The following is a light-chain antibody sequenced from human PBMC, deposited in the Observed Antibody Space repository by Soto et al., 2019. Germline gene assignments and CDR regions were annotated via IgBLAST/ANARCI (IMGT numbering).Light chain of an antibody. J-gene: IGKJ1*01. CDR2: DAS. CDR1: QSISSW. CDR3: QQYNRVRA. Sequence: DIQMTQSPSTLSASVGDRVTITCRASQSISSWLAWYQQKPGKAPKLLIYDASSLESGVPSRFSGSGSGTEVTLTISSLQPDDFATYYCQQYNRVRAFGQGTKVEIK. V-gene: IGKV1-5*01.